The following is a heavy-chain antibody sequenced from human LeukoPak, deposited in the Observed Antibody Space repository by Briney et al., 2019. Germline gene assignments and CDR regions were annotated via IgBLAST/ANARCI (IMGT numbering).Heavy chain of an antibody. J-gene: IGHJ6*02. Sequence: PGGSQRLSCAASGFTFSSYEMNWVRQAPGKGLEWVSYISSSGSTIYYADSVKGRFTISRDNAKNSPYLQMNSLRAEDTAVYYCARVGLLTGYYSLYYYYGMDVWGQGTTVTVSS. CDR2: ISSSGSTI. V-gene: IGHV3-48*03. CDR3: ARVGLLTGYYSLYYYYGMDV. D-gene: IGHD3-9*01. CDR1: GFTFSSYE.